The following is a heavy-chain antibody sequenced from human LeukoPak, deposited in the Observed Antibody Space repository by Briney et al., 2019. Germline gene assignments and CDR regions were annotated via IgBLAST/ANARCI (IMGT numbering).Heavy chain of an antibody. D-gene: IGHD1-26*01. Sequence: GGSLRLSCAASGFIFSSYWMSWVRQAPGKGLEWVANIKQDGSEKYYVDSVKGRFTISRDNAKNSLYLQMNSLKNEDTAVYYCVTEVSGSFPTWGQGTLVTVSS. CDR3: VTEVSGSFPT. J-gene: IGHJ4*02. CDR2: IKQDGSEK. CDR1: GFIFSSYW. V-gene: IGHV3-7*03.